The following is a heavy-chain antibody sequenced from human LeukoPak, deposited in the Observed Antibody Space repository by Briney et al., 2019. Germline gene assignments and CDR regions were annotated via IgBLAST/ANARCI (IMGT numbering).Heavy chain of an antibody. CDR1: GGSISSRNW. D-gene: IGHD2-15*01. Sequence: SETLSLTCAVSGGSISSRNWWSWVRQPPGKGLEWIAEIHHSGSTNYNPSLKSRVTIFVDTSKNQLSLKLSSVTAADTAVYYCARHAGSGVVDPWGQGTLVTVSS. V-gene: IGHV4-4*02. CDR3: ARHAGSGVVDP. CDR2: IHHSGST. J-gene: IGHJ5*02.